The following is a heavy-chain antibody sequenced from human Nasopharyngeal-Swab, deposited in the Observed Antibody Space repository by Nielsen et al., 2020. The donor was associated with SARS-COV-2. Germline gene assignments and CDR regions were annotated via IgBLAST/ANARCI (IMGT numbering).Heavy chain of an antibody. V-gene: IGHV1-69*13. Sequence: LVKVSCKASGGTFSSYAISWVRQAPGQGLEWMGGIIPIFGTANYAQKFQGRVTITADESTSTAYMELSSLRSEDTAVYYCAREIGGYGSGSYYYYGMDVWGQGTTVTVSS. J-gene: IGHJ6*02. D-gene: IGHD3-10*01. CDR1: GGTFSSYA. CDR3: AREIGGYGSGSYYYYGMDV. CDR2: IIPIFGTA.